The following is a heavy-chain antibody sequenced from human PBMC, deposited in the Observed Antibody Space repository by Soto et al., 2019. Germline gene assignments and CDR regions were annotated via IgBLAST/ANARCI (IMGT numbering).Heavy chain of an antibody. V-gene: IGHV1-18*04. Sequence: SVKVSFKASCYTFTSYGISWVRQAPGQGLEWMGWISAYNGNTNYAQKLQGRVTMTTDTSTSTAYMELRSLRSDDTAVYYCARVDPLDPNFDYWGQGTLVTVSS. CDR2: ISAYNGNT. D-gene: IGHD1-1*01. CDR1: CYTFTSYG. CDR3: ARVDPLDPNFDY. J-gene: IGHJ4*02.